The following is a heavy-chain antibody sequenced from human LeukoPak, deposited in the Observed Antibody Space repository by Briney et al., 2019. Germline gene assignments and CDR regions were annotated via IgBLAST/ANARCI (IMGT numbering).Heavy chain of an antibody. CDR2: ISSSGST. CDR1: GDSISSGDYH. J-gene: IGHJ3*02. Sequence: SETLSLTCTVSGDSISSGDYHWSWLRQPAGKGLEWIGRISSSGSTNYNPSLKSRVTISVDTSKNQFSLKLSSVTAADTAVYFCARGPYSYDSSGAFDIWGQGTMVTVSS. V-gene: IGHV4-61*02. D-gene: IGHD3-22*01. CDR3: ARGPYSYDSSGAFDI.